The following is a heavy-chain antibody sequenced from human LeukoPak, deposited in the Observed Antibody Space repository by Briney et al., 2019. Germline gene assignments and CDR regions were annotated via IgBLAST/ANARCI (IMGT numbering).Heavy chain of an antibody. Sequence: PGGSLRLSCAASGFTFSHYSMHWVRQAPGKGLEYVSAINSNGDDTYYADSVKGRFTISRDNSKNTLYLQMGSLRVEDMAVYYCARDPGRSPDYWGQGTLVTVSS. V-gene: IGHV3-64*02. CDR1: GFTFSHYS. J-gene: IGHJ4*02. D-gene: IGHD1-26*01. CDR2: INSNGDDT. CDR3: ARDPGRSPDY.